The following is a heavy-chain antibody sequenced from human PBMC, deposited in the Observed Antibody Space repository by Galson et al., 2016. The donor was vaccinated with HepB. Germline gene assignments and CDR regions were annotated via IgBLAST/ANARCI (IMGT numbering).Heavy chain of an antibody. CDR1: GFTFSKYW. J-gene: IGHJ4*02. V-gene: IGHV3-7*01. D-gene: IGHD6-13*01. CDR2: IKQDGSEK. Sequence: SLRLSCAVSGFTFSKYWMSWVRQAPGKGLEWVANIKQDGSEKYYVDSVKGRFTISRDNAKNSLYLQMNSLRPEDTAVYYCTKCRGYSSPGGVPGGPFDYWGQGALITVSS. CDR3: TKCRGYSSPGGVPGGPFDY.